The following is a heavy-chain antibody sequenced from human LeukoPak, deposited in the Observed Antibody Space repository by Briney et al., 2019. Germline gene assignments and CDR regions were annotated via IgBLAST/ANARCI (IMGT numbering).Heavy chain of an antibody. CDR2: IYYSGST. J-gene: IGHJ6*02. CDR1: GGSISSYY. Sequence: SETLSLTCTVSGGSISSYYWSWTRQPPGKGLEWIGYIYYSGSTNYNPSLKSRVTISVDTSKNQFSLKLSSVTAADTAVYYCARDGGRLGLLPDVWGQGTTVTVSS. D-gene: IGHD2-15*01. CDR3: ARDGGRLGLLPDV. V-gene: IGHV4-59*01.